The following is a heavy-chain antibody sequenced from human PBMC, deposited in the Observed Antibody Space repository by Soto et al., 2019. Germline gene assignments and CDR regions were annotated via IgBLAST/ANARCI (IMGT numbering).Heavy chain of an antibody. CDR3: AKASGIVAIGFNWFDP. J-gene: IGHJ5*02. Sequence: GGSLRLSCAASGFTFSSYAMSWVRQAPGKGLEWVSGISGSDGNTYYADSVKGRFTISRDNSEHTLFLQMNSLRAEDTAMYYCAKASGIVAIGFNWFDPWGQGTLVTVSS. CDR1: GFTFSSYA. CDR2: ISGSDGNT. D-gene: IGHD2-15*01. V-gene: IGHV3-23*01.